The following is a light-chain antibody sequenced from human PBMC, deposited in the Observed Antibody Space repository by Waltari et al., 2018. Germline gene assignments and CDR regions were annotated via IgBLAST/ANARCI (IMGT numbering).Light chain of an antibody. CDR1: QSILTW. V-gene: IGKV1-5*03. Sequence: DTQMTQSPSTLSASVGDRVTITCRASQSILTWLAWYQQKPGKAPRLLIYKAFNLESGVPGRFSGSASGTEFNLTISSLQPDDSATYYCQQYDSYVYTFGQGTKLEIK. J-gene: IGKJ2*01. CDR2: KAF. CDR3: QQYDSYVYT.